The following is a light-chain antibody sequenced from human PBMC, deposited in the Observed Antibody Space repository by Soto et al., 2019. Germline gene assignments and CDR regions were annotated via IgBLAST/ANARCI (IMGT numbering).Light chain of an antibody. CDR1: QSVSSSY. CDR2: AAS. Sequence: EIVLTQSPGTLSLSPGESATLSCRASQSVSSSYLAWYQQKPGHAPRLLINAASNRATGIPDRFSGSGSGMDFTLTISSLDPEDFAVYYCQQSGDSQWTFGQGTKVDIK. CDR3: QQSGDSQWT. J-gene: IGKJ1*01. V-gene: IGKV3-20*01.